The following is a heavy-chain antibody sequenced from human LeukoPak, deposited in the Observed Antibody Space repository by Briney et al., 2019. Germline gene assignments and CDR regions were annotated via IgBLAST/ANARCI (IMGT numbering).Heavy chain of an antibody. CDR2: ISWNSGSI. CDR1: GFTFDDYA. D-gene: IGHD3-3*01. Sequence: PGGSLRLSCAASGFTFDDYAMHWVRQAPGKGLELVSGISWNSGSIGYADSVKGRFTISRDNAKNSLYLQMNSLRAEDTALYYCAKGRRFLEWWDSFDYWGQGTLVAVSS. V-gene: IGHV3-9*01. J-gene: IGHJ4*02. CDR3: AKGRRFLEWWDSFDY.